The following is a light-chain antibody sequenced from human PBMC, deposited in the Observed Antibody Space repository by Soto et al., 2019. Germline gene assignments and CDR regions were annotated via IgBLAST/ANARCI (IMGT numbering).Light chain of an antibody. CDR1: QSISSW. V-gene: IGKV1-5*01. CDR2: DAS. CDR3: QQYNGYT. J-gene: IGKJ2*01. Sequence: DIQMTQSPSTLSASVGDRVTITCRASQSISSWLAWYQQKPGKAPKLLIYDASSLESGVPSRFSGSGSGTEFTLTISSLQPDDFATYYCQQYNGYTFGKGTKLEIK.